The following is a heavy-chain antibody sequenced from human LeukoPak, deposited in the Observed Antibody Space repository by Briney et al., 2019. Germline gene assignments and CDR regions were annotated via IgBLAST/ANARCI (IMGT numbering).Heavy chain of an antibody. V-gene: IGHV4-59*08. CDR3: ARCSGWYVDNWFDP. CDR1: GGSISSYY. Sequence: SETLSLTCTVSGGSISSYYWSWIRQPPGKGLEWIGYIYYSGSTNYDPSLKSRVTMSVDTSKNQFSLKLSSVTAADTAVYYCARCSGWYVDNWFDPWGQGTLVTVSS. CDR2: IYYSGST. D-gene: IGHD6-19*01. J-gene: IGHJ5*02.